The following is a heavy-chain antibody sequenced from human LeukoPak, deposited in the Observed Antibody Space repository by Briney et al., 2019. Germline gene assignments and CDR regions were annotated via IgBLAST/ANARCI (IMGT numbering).Heavy chain of an antibody. CDR1: GGSVSDYY. V-gene: IGHV4-59*02. CDR2: IYYTGST. D-gene: IGHD7-27*01. CDR3: ASRKLGNDY. Sequence: SETLSLTCTISGGSVSDYYWSWIRQSPGRGLEWIGYIYYTGSTTYNPSLKSRVTISADTSKNQFSLKLSSVTAADTAVYYCASRKLGNDYWGQGTLVTVSS. J-gene: IGHJ4*02.